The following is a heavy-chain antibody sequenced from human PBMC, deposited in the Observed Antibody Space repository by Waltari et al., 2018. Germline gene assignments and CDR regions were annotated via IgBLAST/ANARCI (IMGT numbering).Heavy chain of an antibody. CDR3: ARQSYYDESGHD. CDR1: GGSIRRSGYY. V-gene: IGHV4-39*01. D-gene: IGHD3-22*01. J-gene: IGHJ4*02. CDR2: YHYSGTT. Sequence: QLELQESGPGLVKPSETLSLTCSVSGGSIRRSGYYWVWIRQPPGEGLEWIGSYHYSGTTYYNPSPNKRINISVDTSKNQFSLKLTSVTAADTAMYFCARQSYYDESGHDWGQGTLVTVSS.